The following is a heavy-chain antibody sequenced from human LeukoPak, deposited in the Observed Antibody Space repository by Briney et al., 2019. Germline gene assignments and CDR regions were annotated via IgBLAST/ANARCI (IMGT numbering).Heavy chain of an antibody. V-gene: IGHV1-69*05. Sequence: SVKVSCKASGGTFSSYAISWVRQAPGQGLEWMGGIIPIFGTANYAQKFQGRVTITTDESTSTAYMELSSLRSEDTAVYYCTRGPDLGVVPHDYWGQGTQVTVSS. J-gene: IGHJ4*02. CDR2: IIPIFGTA. D-gene: IGHD2-15*01. CDR3: TRGPDLGVVPHDY. CDR1: GGTFSSYA.